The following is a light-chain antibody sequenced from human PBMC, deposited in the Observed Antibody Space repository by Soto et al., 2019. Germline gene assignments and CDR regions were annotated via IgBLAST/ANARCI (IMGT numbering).Light chain of an antibody. CDR3: QSYDSSLTGYV. CDR2: GNT. V-gene: IGLV1-40*01. CDR1: SSNIGAGYE. Sequence: QSVLTQPPSVSGAPGQRVTISCTGSSSNIGAGYEVHWYQRLPGTAPKLLIYGNTNRPSGVPDRFSGSKSGTSASLAITGLQAEDEADYYCQSYDSSLTGYVFGPGTKVTVL. J-gene: IGLJ1*01.